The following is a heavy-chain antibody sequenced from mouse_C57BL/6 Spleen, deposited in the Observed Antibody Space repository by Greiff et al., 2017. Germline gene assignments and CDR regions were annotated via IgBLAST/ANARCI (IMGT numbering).Heavy chain of an antibody. CDR1: GFTFSDYG. CDR2: ISSGSSTI. V-gene: IGHV5-17*01. Sequence: EVNLVESGGGLVKPGGSLKLSCAASGFTFSDYGMHWVRQAPEKGLEWVAYISSGSSTIYYADTVKGRFTISRDNAKNTLFLQMTSLRSEDTAMYYCARGYDYSWFAYWGQGTLVTVSA. J-gene: IGHJ3*01. CDR3: ARGYDYSWFAY. D-gene: IGHD2-4*01.